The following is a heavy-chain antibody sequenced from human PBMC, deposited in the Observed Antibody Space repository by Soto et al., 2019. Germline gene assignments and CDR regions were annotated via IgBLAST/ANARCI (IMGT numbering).Heavy chain of an antibody. Sequence: SETLSLTCAVYGESFSGYYWSWIRQPPGKGLEWIGEINHSGSTNYNPSLKSRVTISVDTYKNQFSLKLSSVTAADTAVYYCARGRRGYSYGYDYFDYWAQGTMVTVSS. V-gene: IGHV4-34*01. CDR3: ARGRRGYSYGYDYFDY. CDR2: INHSGST. D-gene: IGHD5-18*01. CDR1: GESFSGYY. J-gene: IGHJ4*02.